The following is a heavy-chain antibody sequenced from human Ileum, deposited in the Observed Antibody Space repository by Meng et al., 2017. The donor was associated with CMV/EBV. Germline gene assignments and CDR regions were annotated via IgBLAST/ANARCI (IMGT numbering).Heavy chain of an antibody. J-gene: IGHJ4*02. Sequence: SGFTCRDAWMTWVRQAPGKGLEWVGRIKSKGAGETIDYAAPVEGRFTISRDDSKNILYLQMNSLKSEDTAVYYCTKGGPLGSYFDYWGQGALVTVSS. CDR1: GFTCRDAW. V-gene: IGHV3-15*01. D-gene: IGHD1-26*01. CDR2: IKSKGAGETI. CDR3: TKGGPLGSYFDY.